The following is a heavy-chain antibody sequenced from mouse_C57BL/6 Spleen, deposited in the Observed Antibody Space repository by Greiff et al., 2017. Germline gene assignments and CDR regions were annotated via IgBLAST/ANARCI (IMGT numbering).Heavy chain of an antibody. CDR1: GYTFTSYW. Sequence: LPPSGAGRGKPVASGEWACRVSGYTFTSYWLHWVKQRPGQGLEWIGMIHPNSGSTNYNEKFKSKATLTVDKSSSTAYMQLSSLTSEDSAVYYCARERLGITTVVADYWGQGTTLTVSS. CDR3: ARERLGITTVVADY. D-gene: IGHD1-1*01. J-gene: IGHJ2*01. V-gene: IGHV1-64*01. CDR2: IHPNSGST.